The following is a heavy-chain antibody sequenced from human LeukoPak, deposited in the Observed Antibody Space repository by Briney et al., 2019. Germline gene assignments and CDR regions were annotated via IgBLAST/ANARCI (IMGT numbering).Heavy chain of an antibody. CDR3: ARRASGGPYQGS. CDR2: MDPNTGHT. Sequence: GASVKVSCKTSGYTFTDHGVDWVRQASGQGLEWMGWMDPNTGHTDSAQKFQGRVTVTRNTSISTAYMELGSLRSEDTAVYYCARRASGGPYQGSWGQGTLVTVSP. V-gene: IGHV1-8*01. CDR1: GYTFTDHG. J-gene: IGHJ5*02. D-gene: IGHD3-10*01.